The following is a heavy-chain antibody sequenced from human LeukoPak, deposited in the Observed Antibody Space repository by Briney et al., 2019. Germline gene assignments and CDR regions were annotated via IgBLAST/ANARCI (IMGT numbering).Heavy chain of an antibody. CDR1: GYSFTSYW. CDR3: AYYDILTGLGFDP. CDR2: IYPGDSGT. Sequence: GESLKISCKGSGYSFTSYWIGWVRQMPGKGLEWMGIIYPGDSGTRYSPSFQGQVTISADKSISTAYLQWSSLKASDTAMYYCAYYDILTGLGFDPWGQGTLVTVSS. V-gene: IGHV5-51*01. D-gene: IGHD3-9*01. J-gene: IGHJ5*02.